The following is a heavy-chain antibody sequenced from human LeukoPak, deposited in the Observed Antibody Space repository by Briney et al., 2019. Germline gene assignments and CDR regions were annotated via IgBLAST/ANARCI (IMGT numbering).Heavy chain of an antibody. J-gene: IGHJ4*02. Sequence: PGGSLRLSCAASGFTFSDYYMSWIRQAPGKGLEWVACISSSGSTIYYADSVKGRFTISRDNAKNSLYLQMNNLRAEDTAMYYCARGRRTGDRGYYFDYWGQGTLVTVSS. V-gene: IGHV3-11*04. D-gene: IGHD7-27*01. CDR1: GFTFSDYY. CDR2: ISSSGSTI. CDR3: ARGRRTGDRGYYFDY.